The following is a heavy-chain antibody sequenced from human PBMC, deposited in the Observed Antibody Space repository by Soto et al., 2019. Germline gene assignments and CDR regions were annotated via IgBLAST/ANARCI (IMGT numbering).Heavy chain of an antibody. Sequence: ASVKVSCKGSGYTFKAYAMHWVRQAPGHRLEWMGWINSGNGKTKYSQKFQDRVTITSDTSAKTAYMELRSLGSDDTAVYYCARDLGLFNWKRQGGGMDVWGQGTTVTVSS. J-gene: IGHJ6*02. V-gene: IGHV1-3*01. CDR3: ARDLGLFNWKRQGGGMDV. CDR2: INSGNGKT. D-gene: IGHD1-20*01. CDR1: GYTFKAYA.